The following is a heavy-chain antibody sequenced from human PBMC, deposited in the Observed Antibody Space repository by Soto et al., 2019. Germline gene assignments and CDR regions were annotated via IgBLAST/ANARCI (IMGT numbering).Heavy chain of an antibody. CDR2: ISHDGGAT. CDR3: AKDLYGAGWYNYFDP. D-gene: IGHD6-19*01. V-gene: IGHV3-30*18. J-gene: IGHJ5*02. CDR1: GFTFSTTG. Sequence: QVQLVESGGGVVQPGRSLRLSCVASGFTFSTTGMHWVRRVPGKGLEWVAMISHDGGATYYADSVKGRFTISRDTSKSTLYLQMNSLRPEDTAVYHCAKDLYGAGWYNYFDPWGQGTLVTVSS.